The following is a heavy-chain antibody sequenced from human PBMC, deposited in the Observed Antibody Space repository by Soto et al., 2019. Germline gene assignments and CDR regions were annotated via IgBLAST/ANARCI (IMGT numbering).Heavy chain of an antibody. CDR2: IIPIFGTA. D-gene: IGHD3-3*01. J-gene: IGHJ6*02. CDR1: GGTFSSYA. Sequence: SVKVPCKASGGTFSSYAISWVRQAPGQGLEWMGGIIPIFGTANYAQKFQGRVTITADKSTSTAYMELSSLRSEDTAVYYCARDPGRLEGIPYYDFWSGYYSNYYYYGMDVWGQGTTVTVSS. V-gene: IGHV1-69*06. CDR3: ARDPGRLEGIPYYDFWSGYYSNYYYYGMDV.